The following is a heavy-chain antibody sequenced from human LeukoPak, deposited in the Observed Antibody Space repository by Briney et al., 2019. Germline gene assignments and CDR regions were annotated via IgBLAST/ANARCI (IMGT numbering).Heavy chain of an antibody. CDR1: GFTVSSNY. CDR2: IYSGGST. CDR3: ARVGLLWFGESHYGMDV. Sequence: GGSLRLSCAASGFTVSSNYMSWVRQAPGKGLEWVSVIYSGGSTYYADSVKGRFTISRDNSKNTLYLQMNSLRAEDTAVYYCARVGLLWFGESHYGMDVWGQGTTVTVSS. D-gene: IGHD3-10*01. J-gene: IGHJ6*02. V-gene: IGHV3-66*02.